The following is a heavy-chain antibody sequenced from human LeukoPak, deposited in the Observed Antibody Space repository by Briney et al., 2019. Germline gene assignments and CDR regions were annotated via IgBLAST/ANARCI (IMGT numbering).Heavy chain of an antibody. Sequence: GGSLRLSRAASVFTFTSYSMNCVPHAPGKGLEWVSYIISIGTTKYSADFGKAESPISKENAKNQRYLQRTARREEDTAVYSCGRVWGLAVAGGEIEYWGQGTLVTVSS. J-gene: IGHJ4*02. V-gene: IGHV3-48*02. CDR3: GRVWGLAVAGGEIEY. D-gene: IGHD6-13*01. CDR1: VFTFTSYS. CDR2: IISIGTTK.